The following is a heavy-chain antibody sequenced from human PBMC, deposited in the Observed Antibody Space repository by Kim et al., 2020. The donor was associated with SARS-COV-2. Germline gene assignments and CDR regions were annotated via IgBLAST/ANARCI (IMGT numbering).Heavy chain of an antibody. CDR1: GFTFDDYA. J-gene: IGHJ4*02. D-gene: IGHD2-15*01. CDR2: ISWNSGSI. V-gene: IGHV3-9*01. Sequence: GGSLRLSCVASGFTFDDYAMHWVRQAPGKGLEWVSGISWNSGSIGYADSVKGRFTISRDNAKNSLYLQMNSLRAEDTALYYCAKEALSDAAFDYWGQGTLVTVSS. CDR3: AKEALSDAAFDY.